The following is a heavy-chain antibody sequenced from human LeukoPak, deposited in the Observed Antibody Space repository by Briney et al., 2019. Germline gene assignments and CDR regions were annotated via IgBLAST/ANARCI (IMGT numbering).Heavy chain of an antibody. J-gene: IGHJ6*02. CDR3: AREDPQTKVPEGMDV. D-gene: IGHD4/OR15-4a*01. CDR1: GGSISHYY. CDR2: IYYTGTT. V-gene: IGHV4-59*01. Sequence: SETLSFTCTVSGGSISHYYWSWIRQPPGKGPEWIGYIYYTGTTNYNPSLKSRVTISVDTSKNQFSLKLNSVTAADTAVYYCAREDPQTKVPEGMDVWGQGTTVTVSS.